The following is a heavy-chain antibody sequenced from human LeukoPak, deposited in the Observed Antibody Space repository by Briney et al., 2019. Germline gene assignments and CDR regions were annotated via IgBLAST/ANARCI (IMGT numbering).Heavy chain of an antibody. V-gene: IGHV1-2*02. CDR2: INTNSGGT. D-gene: IGHD6-19*01. CDR1: GYTFTGYY. CDR3: ARPAAYSSGWYWAEYFQH. J-gene: IGHJ1*01. Sequence: ASVTVSCKASGYTFTGYYMHWVRQAPGQGLEWMGWINTNSGGTNYAQKFQGRVTMTRDTSISTAYMELSRLRSDDTAVYYCARPAAYSSGWYWAEYFQHWGQGTLVTVSS.